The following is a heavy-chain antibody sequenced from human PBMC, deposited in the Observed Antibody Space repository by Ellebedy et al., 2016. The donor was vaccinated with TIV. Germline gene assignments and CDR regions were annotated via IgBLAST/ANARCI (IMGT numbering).Heavy chain of an antibody. V-gene: IGHV4-61*01. Sequence: MPSETLSLTCTVSGGSVRSGSYYWSWIRQPPGKELEWIGYIYDSGSTNHNPSLKSRVTISVDTSKNQFSLKLSSVTAADTAVYYCARQYNYGTSGYYVDYWGQGTLLTVSS. CDR2: IYDSGST. CDR1: GGSVRSGSYY. CDR3: ARQYNYGTSGYYVDY. J-gene: IGHJ4*02. D-gene: IGHD3-22*01.